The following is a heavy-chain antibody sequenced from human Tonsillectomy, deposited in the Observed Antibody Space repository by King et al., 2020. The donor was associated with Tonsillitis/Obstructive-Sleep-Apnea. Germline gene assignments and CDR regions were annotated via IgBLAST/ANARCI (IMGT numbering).Heavy chain of an antibody. J-gene: IGHJ2*01. CDR3: ARVSDYMDWYFDL. CDR2: IYYSGST. CDR1: GGSISSYY. Sequence: LQLQESGPGLVKPSETLSLTCTVSGGSISSYYWSWIRQPPGKGLEWIGYIYYSGSTNYNPSLKSRVTISVDTSKTQFSLKLGSVTAADTAVYYFARVSDYMDWYFDLWGRGTLVTVSS. D-gene: IGHD4-11*01. V-gene: IGHV4-59*01.